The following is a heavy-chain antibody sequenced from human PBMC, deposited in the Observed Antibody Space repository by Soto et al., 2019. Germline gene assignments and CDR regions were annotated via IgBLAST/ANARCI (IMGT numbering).Heavy chain of an antibody. CDR1: GFTFSSYG. Sequence: GGSLRLSCAASGFTFSSYGMHWVRQAPGKGLEWVAVIWYDGSNKYYADSVKGRFTISRDNSKNTLYLQMNSLRAEDTAVYYCARGECSSTSCYTVAAFDIWGQGTMVTVSS. V-gene: IGHV3-33*01. CDR3: ARGECSSTSCYTVAAFDI. CDR2: IWYDGSNK. J-gene: IGHJ3*02. D-gene: IGHD2-2*02.